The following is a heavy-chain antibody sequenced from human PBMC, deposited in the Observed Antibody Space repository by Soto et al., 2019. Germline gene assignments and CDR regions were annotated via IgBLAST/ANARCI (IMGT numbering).Heavy chain of an antibody. Sequence: SLRLSCAASGFTFSSYAMHWVRQAPGKGLEWVAVISYDGSNKYYADSVKGRFTISRDNSKNTLYLQMNSLRAEDTAVYYCAELTSIFSGGQGTLVTVSS. CDR3: AELTSIFS. J-gene: IGHJ4*02. D-gene: IGHD3-9*01. CDR2: ISYDGSNK. CDR1: GFTFSSYA. V-gene: IGHV3-30-3*01.